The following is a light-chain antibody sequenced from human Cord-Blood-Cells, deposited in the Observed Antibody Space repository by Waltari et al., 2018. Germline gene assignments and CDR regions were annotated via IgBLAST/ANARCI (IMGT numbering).Light chain of an antibody. CDR1: QSLVYSDGNTS. Sequence: VVLIPSPLSLPVAVGQPASISCSSRQSLVYSDGNTSLNWFQQRPGQSPRRLIYKVSNRDSGGPDRFSGSGSGTDCTLKISMVEAEDVGVYYCMQGTHWPPTFGQGTKVEIK. CDR3: MQGTHWPPT. CDR2: KVS. V-gene: IGKV2-30*01. J-gene: IGKJ1*01.